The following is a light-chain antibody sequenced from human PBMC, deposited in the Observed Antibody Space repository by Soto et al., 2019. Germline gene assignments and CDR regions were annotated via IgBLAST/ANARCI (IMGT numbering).Light chain of an antibody. CDR2: EVS. CDR3: SSYAYTNNLV. CDR1: SSDVGGYNY. V-gene: IGLV2-14*01. J-gene: IGLJ2*01. Sequence: QSALTQPASVSGSPGQSITISCTGTSSDVGGYNYVSWYQQHPGKAPKLMIFEVSNRPSGVSDRFSGSKSGNTASLTISGLQAEDEADYYCSSYAYTNNLVFGGGTKLTVL.